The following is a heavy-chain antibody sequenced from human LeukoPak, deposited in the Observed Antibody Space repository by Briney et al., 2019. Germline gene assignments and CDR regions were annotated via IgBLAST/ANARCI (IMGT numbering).Heavy chain of an antibody. J-gene: IGHJ4*02. Sequence: GGSLRLSCAASGFSFSSFAMSWVRQGPARGLEWVSSIRSYGETFYADSVKGRFTLSSDRSRNMVHLQLNNLRVEDTAIYYCAKASWVSSTDAVRWGQGTLVTVSS. CDR3: AKASWVSSTDAVR. CDR2: IRSYGET. V-gene: IGHV3-23*01. CDR1: GFSFSSFA. D-gene: IGHD6-13*01.